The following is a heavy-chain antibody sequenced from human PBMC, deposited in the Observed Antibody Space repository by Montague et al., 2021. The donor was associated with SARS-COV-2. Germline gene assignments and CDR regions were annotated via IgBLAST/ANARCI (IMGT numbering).Heavy chain of an antibody. CDR3: VRHPHYDGLNGPPDF. J-gene: IGHJ4*02. Sequence: SETLSLTCSSLGSWDSGAYRNCIRQTSSKSLACIPSVFCNKGTNFNPSLKSRVAISVDTSKNQFSLRLTSVTAADTAFYYCVRHPHYDGLNGPPDFWDQGSLVTVSS. CDR1: GSWDSGAY. V-gene: IGHV4-59*08. D-gene: IGHD3-9*01. CDR2: VFCNKGT.